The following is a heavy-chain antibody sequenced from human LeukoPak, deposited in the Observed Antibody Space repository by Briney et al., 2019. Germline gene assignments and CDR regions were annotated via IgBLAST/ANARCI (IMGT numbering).Heavy chain of an antibody. CDR1: GGSFSGYY. V-gene: IGHV4-59*01. J-gene: IGHJ6*02. D-gene: IGHD2-2*01. CDR2: ISHTGST. Sequence: SETLSLTCAVYGGSFSGYYWSWIRQPPGKGLEWIGYISHTGSTNYNPSLKSRVTMLIDTSKNQFSLRLSSVTAADTAMYYCARVEYQLLGRYYYYGLDVWGQGTTVTVS. CDR3: ARVEYQLLGRYYYYGLDV.